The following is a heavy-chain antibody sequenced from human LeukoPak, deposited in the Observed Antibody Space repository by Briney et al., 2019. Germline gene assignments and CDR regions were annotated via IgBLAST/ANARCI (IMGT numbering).Heavy chain of an antibody. CDR1: GFTFSNFY. V-gene: IGHV3-64*02. CDR2: VSGDGGRT. CDR3: ARDLTTGFSFDV. J-gene: IGHJ3*01. Sequence: GGSLRLSCAASGFTFSNFYMHWVRQAPGKGLEYVSSVSGDGGRTHYADVVRGRFTISRDNSKNTLYLQMGSLRAEDMAVYYCARDLTTGFSFDVLGPGTMVSVSS. D-gene: IGHD2-8*02.